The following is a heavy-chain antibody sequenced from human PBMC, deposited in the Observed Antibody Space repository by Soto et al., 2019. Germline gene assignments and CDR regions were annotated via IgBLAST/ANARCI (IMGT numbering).Heavy chain of an antibody. CDR3: AKDLILVYSYGFDY. V-gene: IGHV3-30*18. Sequence: GGSLRLSCAASGFTFSSYGMHWVRQAPGKGLEWVAVISYDGSNKYYADSVKGRFTISRDNSKNTLYLQMNSLRAEDTAVYYCAKDLILVYSYGFDYWGQGTLVTVSS. D-gene: IGHD5-18*01. CDR1: GFTFSSYG. CDR2: ISYDGSNK. J-gene: IGHJ4*02.